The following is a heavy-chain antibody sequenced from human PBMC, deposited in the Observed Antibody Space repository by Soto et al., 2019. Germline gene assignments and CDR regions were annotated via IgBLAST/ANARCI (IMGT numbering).Heavy chain of an antibody. CDR1: GGSVSSGSYY. CDR2: IYYSGST. J-gene: IGHJ5*02. CDR3: ARGPPAGWFDP. Sequence: SETLSLTCTVFGGSVSSGSYYWSWIRQPPGKGLEWIGYIYYSGSTNYNPSLKSRVTISVDTSKNQFSLKLSSVTAADTAVYYCARGPPAGWFDPWGQGTLVTVSS. D-gene: IGHD2-2*01. V-gene: IGHV4-61*01.